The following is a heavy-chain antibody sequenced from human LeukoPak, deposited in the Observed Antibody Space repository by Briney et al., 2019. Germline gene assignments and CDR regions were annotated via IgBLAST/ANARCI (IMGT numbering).Heavy chain of an antibody. Sequence: GASVKVSCKASGYTFTGYYMHWVRQAPGQGLEWMGWINPNSGGTNYAQKFQGRVTMTRDTSISTAYMELSRLRSDDTAVYYCAREWSYYDSSGCLDPWGQGTLVTVSS. CDR2: INPNSGGT. D-gene: IGHD3-22*01. V-gene: IGHV1-2*02. CDR3: AREWSYYDSSGCLDP. CDR1: GYTFTGYY. J-gene: IGHJ5*02.